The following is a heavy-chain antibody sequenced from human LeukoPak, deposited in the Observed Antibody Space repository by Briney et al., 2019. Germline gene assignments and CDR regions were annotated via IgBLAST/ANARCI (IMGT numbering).Heavy chain of an antibody. D-gene: IGHD6-13*01. CDR1: GGSFSGYY. CDR3: ARGAIAAAGTEWFDP. V-gene: IGHV4-34*01. J-gene: IGHJ5*02. Sequence: SETLSLTCAVYGGSFSGYYWSWIRQPPGKGLEWIGEINHSGSTNYNPSLKSRVPISVDTSKNQFSLKLSSVTAADTAVYYCARGAIAAAGTEWFDPWGQGTLVTVSS. CDR2: INHSGST.